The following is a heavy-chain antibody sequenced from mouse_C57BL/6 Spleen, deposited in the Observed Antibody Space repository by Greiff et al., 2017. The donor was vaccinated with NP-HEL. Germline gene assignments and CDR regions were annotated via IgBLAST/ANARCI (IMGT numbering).Heavy chain of an antibody. J-gene: IGHJ2*01. CDR3: TKEGTTVRDYFDY. CDR2: IWRGGST. V-gene: IGHV2-5*01. CDR1: GFSLTSYG. Sequence: QVQLQQSGPGLVQPSQSLSITCTVSGFSLTSYGVHWVRQSPGKGLEWLGVIWRGGSTDYNAAFMSRLSITKDNSKSQVFFKMNSLQADDTAIYYCTKEGTTVRDYFDYWGQGTTLTVSS. D-gene: IGHD1-1*01.